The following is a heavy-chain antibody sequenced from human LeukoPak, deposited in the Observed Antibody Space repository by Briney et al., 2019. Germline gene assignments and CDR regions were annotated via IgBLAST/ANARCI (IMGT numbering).Heavy chain of an antibody. D-gene: IGHD4-17*01. CDR1: GGPFSGYY. V-gene: IGHV4-34*01. Sequence: PSETLSLTCAVYGGPFSGYYWSWIRQPPGKGLEWIGEINHSGSTNYNPSLKSRVTISVDTSKNQFSLKLSSVTAADTAVYYCAREFDYGDYSYFDYWGQGTLVTFSS. CDR3: AREFDYGDYSYFDY. J-gene: IGHJ4*02. CDR2: INHSGST.